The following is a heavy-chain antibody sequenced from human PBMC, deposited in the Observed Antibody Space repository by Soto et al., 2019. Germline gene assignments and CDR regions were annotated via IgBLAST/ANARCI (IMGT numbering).Heavy chain of an antibody. V-gene: IGHV1-8*01. J-gene: IGHJ4*02. D-gene: IGHD6-19*01. CDR2: MNPNSGNT. CDR3: ARERSSGWCLDN. Sequence: QVQLVQSGAEVKKPGASVKVSCKDTGYTFTSYDINWVRQATGQGLEWMGWMNPNSGNTGYAQKFQGRVTMTRNTAISTAYMELSSLRSEDTAVYYCARERSSGWCLDNWGQGTLVTVCS. CDR1: GYTFTSYD.